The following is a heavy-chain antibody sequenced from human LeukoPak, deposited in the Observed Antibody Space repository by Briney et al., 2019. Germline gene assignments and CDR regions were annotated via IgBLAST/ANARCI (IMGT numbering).Heavy chain of an antibody. Sequence: ASVKVSCKASGYTFTGYYMHWVRQAPGQGLEWMGWINPNSGGTNYAQKFQGRVTMTRDTSISAAYMELSRLRSDDTAVYYCASYSGSYSSDFDYWGQGTLVTVSS. CDR2: INPNSGGT. J-gene: IGHJ4*02. CDR3: ASYSGSYSSDFDY. V-gene: IGHV1-2*02. D-gene: IGHD1-26*01. CDR1: GYTFTGYY.